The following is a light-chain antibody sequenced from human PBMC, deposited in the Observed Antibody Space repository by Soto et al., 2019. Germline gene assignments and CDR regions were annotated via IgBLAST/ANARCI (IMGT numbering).Light chain of an antibody. Sequence: QSALTQPASVSGSPGQSITISCTGTSSDVGGYNYVSWYQQHPGKAPKLMIYDVSNRPSGVSNRFSGSKPGNTASLTISGLQAEDDGDYYCSSYTSSSTLDVFGTGTKLTVL. CDR2: DVS. CDR3: SSYTSSSTLDV. CDR1: SSDVGGYNY. J-gene: IGLJ1*01. V-gene: IGLV2-14*03.